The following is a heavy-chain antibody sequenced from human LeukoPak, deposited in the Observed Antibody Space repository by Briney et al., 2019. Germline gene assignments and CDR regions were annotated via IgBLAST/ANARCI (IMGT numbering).Heavy chain of an antibody. CDR1: GFTFSSYA. Sequence: GGSLRLSCAASGFTFSSYAMSWVRQAPGKGLEWVSAISGSGGSTYYADSVKGRFTISRDNSKNTLYLRMNSLRAEDTAVYYCAKDRGSWYPHPNWFDPWGQGTLVTVSS. CDR3: AKDRGSWYPHPNWFDP. CDR2: ISGSGGST. D-gene: IGHD6-13*01. J-gene: IGHJ5*02. V-gene: IGHV3-23*01.